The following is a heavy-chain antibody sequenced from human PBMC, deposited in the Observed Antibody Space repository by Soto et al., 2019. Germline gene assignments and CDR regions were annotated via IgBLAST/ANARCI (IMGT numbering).Heavy chain of an antibody. D-gene: IGHD6-19*01. CDR3: ETSQQWLVRGGWFAS. Sequence: PSRGLEWLGRTYYRSKWYNDYAVSVKSRITINPDTSKNQFSLQLNSVTPEDTAVYYCETSQQWLVRGGWFASWGHGTLVTVSS. J-gene: IGHJ5*01. V-gene: IGHV6-1*01. CDR2: TYYRSKWYN.